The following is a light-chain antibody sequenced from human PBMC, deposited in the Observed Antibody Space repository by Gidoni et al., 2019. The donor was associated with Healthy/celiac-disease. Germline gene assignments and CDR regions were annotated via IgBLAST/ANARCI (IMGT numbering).Light chain of an antibody. CDR3: SSYTSSSTLV. J-gene: IGLJ2*01. Sequence: QSALTQPASVSGSPGQSITISCTGTSSDVGGYHYVSWYQQHPGKAPKLMIYDVSNRPSGGSNRFSGAKSGNTASLTISGLQAEDEADYYCSSYTSSSTLVFGGGTKLTVL. CDR2: DVS. CDR1: SSDVGGYHY. V-gene: IGLV2-14*01.